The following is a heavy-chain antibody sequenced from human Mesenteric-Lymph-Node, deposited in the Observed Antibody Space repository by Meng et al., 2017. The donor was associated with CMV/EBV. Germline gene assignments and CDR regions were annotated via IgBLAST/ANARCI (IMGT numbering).Heavy chain of an antibody. Sequence: GGSLRLSCTASGFTFGDYAMHWVRQAPGKGLEWVAVVSYDGSNKYYADSVKGRFTISRDNSKNTLYLQMNSLRAEDTALYYCAREMSTGIGIVLMLGAFDIWGQGTMVTVSS. CDR1: GFTFGDYA. J-gene: IGHJ3*02. CDR3: AREMSTGIGIVLMLGAFDI. CDR2: VSYDGSNK. V-gene: IGHV3-30-3*01. D-gene: IGHD2-8*01.